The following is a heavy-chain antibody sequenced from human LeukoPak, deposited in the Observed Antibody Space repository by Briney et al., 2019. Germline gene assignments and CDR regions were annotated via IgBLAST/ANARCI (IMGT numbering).Heavy chain of an antibody. D-gene: IGHD4-17*01. J-gene: IGHJ3*02. Sequence: ASVKVSCKASGYTFTTYPMYWVCQAPGQRLEWMGWINVGNGDTKYSQKFQGRVTMTRNTSISTAYMELSSLRSEDTAVYYCAREDYGDYVGAFDIWGQGTMVTVSS. CDR3: AREDYGDYVGAFDI. CDR1: GYTFTTYP. CDR2: INVGNGDT. V-gene: IGHV1-3*01.